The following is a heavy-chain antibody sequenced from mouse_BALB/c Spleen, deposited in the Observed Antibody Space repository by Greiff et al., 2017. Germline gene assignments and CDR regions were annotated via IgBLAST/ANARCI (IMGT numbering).Heavy chain of an antibody. D-gene: IGHD1-1*01. CDR3: ATNYYGSSHWYFDV. Sequence: QVHVKQSGAELVRPGTSVKVSCKASGYAFTNYLIEWVKQRPGQGLEWIGVINPGSGGTNYNEKFKGKATLTADKSSSTAYMQLSSLTSDDSAVYFCATNYYGSSHWYFDVWGAGTTVTVSS. CDR2: INPGSGGT. J-gene: IGHJ1*01. CDR1: GYAFTNYL. V-gene: IGHV1-54*01.